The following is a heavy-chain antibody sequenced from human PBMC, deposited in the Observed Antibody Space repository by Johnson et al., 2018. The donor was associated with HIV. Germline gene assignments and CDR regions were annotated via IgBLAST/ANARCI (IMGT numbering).Heavy chain of an antibody. Sequence: VQLVESGGGLIQPGGSLRLSCAASGFTVSSNYMSWVRQAPGQGLEWVSVIYSDGTTYYADSVKGRFTISIDNSKNTLYLPMNSLRAEDMAVYYCARGTGGWPLFDIWGQGTMVTVSS. CDR1: GFTVSSNY. CDR2: IYSDGTT. J-gene: IGHJ3*02. CDR3: ARGTGGWPLFDI. V-gene: IGHV3-53*03. D-gene: IGHD6-19*01.